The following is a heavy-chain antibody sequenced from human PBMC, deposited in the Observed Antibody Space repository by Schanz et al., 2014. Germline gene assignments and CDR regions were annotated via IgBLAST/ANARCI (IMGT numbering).Heavy chain of an antibody. V-gene: IGHV3-23*04. Sequence: EVQLVESGGGLVQPGGSLRLSCAASGFTFSAYAMTWVRQIPGKGLEWVSAISASGGTTYYADSVKGRFTISRDNAKSSLYLQMNSLRVEDTAVYYCAASSGWHPSTDYWGQGTLVTVSS. CDR1: GFTFSAYA. J-gene: IGHJ4*02. CDR3: AASSGWHPSTDY. D-gene: IGHD6-19*01. CDR2: ISASGGTT.